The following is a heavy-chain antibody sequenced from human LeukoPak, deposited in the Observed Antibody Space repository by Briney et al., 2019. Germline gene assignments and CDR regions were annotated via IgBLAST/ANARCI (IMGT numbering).Heavy chain of an antibody. CDR3: ARLLAEGY. J-gene: IGHJ4*02. Sequence: GGSLRLSCAASGFTFSDSAMHWVRQASGKGLEWVGRIGSKANTYATAYAASVKGRFTISRDDSKNTAYLQMNSLKTEDTAVYCCARLLAEGYWGQGTLVTVSS. V-gene: IGHV3-73*01. CDR1: GFTFSDSA. CDR2: IGSKANTYAT.